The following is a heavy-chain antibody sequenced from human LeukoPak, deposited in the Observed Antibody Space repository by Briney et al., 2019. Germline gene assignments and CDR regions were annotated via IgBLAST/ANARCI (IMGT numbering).Heavy chain of an antibody. CDR3: AKQKSYWYFDL. Sequence: GGSLRLSCAASGFTFSDFAMIWVRQSPGKKGLEWVSSIFQGGGEIHYADSVRGRFTISRDNAKNTLYLQMNSLRAEDTALYYCAKQKSYWYFDLWGRGSLVSVSS. CDR2: IFQGGGEI. CDR1: GFTFSDFA. J-gene: IGHJ2*01. V-gene: IGHV3-23*01.